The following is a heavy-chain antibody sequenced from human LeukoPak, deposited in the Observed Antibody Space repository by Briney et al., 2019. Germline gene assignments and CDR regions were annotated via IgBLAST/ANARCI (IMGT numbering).Heavy chain of an antibody. V-gene: IGHV4-39*01. CDR2: IYYSGST. CDR3: ARHLYGDYANFDY. CDR1: GGSISSSSYY. J-gene: IGHJ4*02. Sequence: SETLSLTCTVSGGSISSSSYYWGWIRQPPGRGLEWIGSIYYSGSTYYNPSLKSRVTISVDTSKNQFSLKLSSVTAADTAVYYCARHLYGDYANFDYWGQGTLVTVSS. D-gene: IGHD4-17*01.